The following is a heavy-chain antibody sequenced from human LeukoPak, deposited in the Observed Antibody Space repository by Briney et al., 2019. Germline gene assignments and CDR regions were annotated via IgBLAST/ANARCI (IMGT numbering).Heavy chain of an antibody. J-gene: IGHJ4*02. D-gene: IGHD3-22*01. CDR1: GYTLTNLS. Sequence: ASVKVSCKVSGYTLTNLSMHWVRQAPGKGLEWMGGFDPEDGETIYAQKLQGRVTMTEDTSTDTAYMELSSLRSEDTAVYYCATAYYYDSSGYYPLGYWGQGTLVTVSS. CDR2: FDPEDGET. CDR3: ATAYYYDSSGYYPLGY. V-gene: IGHV1-24*01.